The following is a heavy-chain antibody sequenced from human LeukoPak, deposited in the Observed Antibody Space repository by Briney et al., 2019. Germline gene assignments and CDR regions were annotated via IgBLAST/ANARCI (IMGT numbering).Heavy chain of an antibody. CDR3: AKERGIAARYYYFDY. CDR1: GFTFSSYA. V-gene: IGHV3-23*01. Sequence: PGGSLRLSCAASGFTFSSYAMSWVRQAPGKGLEWVSAISGSGGSTYYADSVKGRFTISRDNSRSTLYLQMNSLRAEDTAVYYCAKERGIAARYYYFDYWGQGTLVTVSS. CDR2: ISGSGGST. D-gene: IGHD6-13*01. J-gene: IGHJ4*02.